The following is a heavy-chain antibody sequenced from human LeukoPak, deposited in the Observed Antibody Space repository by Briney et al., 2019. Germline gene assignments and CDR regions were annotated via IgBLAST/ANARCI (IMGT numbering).Heavy chain of an antibody. CDR2: INPNSGGT. CDR3: AIPRGYSHYFDY. Sequence: GASVKVSCKASGYTFTGYYMHWVRQAPGQGLEWMGRINPNSGGTNYAQKFQGRVTMTRDTSISTAYMELSRLRSDDTAVYYCAIPRGYSHYFDYWGQGTLVTASS. D-gene: IGHD3-22*01. CDR1: GYTFTGYY. V-gene: IGHV1-2*06. J-gene: IGHJ4*02.